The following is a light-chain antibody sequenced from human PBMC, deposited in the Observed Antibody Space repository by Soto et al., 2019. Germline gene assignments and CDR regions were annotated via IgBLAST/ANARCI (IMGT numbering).Light chain of an antibody. CDR1: SSNIGSDY. CDR3: AAWDDSLSGYV. CDR2: RNN. Sequence: QSVLTQPPSASGTPGQRVTISCSESSSNIGSDYVYWYQQFPGTAPKLLIYRNNQRPSGVPDRFSGSKSGTSASLAISGLRSEDEADYYCAAWDDSLSGYVFGTGTKLTVL. V-gene: IGLV1-47*01. J-gene: IGLJ1*01.